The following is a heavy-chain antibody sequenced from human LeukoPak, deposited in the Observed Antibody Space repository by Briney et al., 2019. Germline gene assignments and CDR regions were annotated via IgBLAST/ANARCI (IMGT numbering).Heavy chain of an antibody. V-gene: IGHV1-2*02. CDR3: ARLFNYYDNSGYYQYYFDY. D-gene: IGHD3-22*01. J-gene: IGHJ4*02. CDR2: INPNTGDT. CDR1: GYTLTSYY. Sequence: ASVKVSCKSSGYTLTSYYMHWVRQAPGQGLEWMGWINPNTGDTSFAQKFQGRVTLTRDTSISTAYMELSRLKSDDTAVYYCARLFNYYDNSGYYQYYFDYWGQGTLVTVSS.